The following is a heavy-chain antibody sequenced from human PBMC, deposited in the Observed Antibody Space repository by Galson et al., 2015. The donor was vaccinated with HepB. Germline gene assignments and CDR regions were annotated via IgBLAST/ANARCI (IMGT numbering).Heavy chain of an antibody. CDR3: ARVKYSSGWYGEKEFNYFDY. D-gene: IGHD6-19*01. CDR1: GGSISSSSYY. J-gene: IGHJ4*02. Sequence: ETLSLTCTVSGGSISSSSYYWGWIRQPPGKGLEWIGSIYYSGSTYYNPSLKSRVTISVDTSKNQFSLKLSSVTAADTAVYYCARVKYSSGWYGEKEFNYFDYWGQGTLVTVSS. V-gene: IGHV4-39*01. CDR2: IYYSGST.